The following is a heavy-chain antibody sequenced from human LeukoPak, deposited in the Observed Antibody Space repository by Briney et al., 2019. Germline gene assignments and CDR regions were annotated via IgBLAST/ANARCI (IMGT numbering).Heavy chain of an antibody. D-gene: IGHD2-2*01. CDR3: ARVERCSSTSCYLVDY. V-gene: IGHV4-30-4*01. CDR1: GGSISSGDYY. Sequence: SETLSLTCTVFGGSISSGDYYWSWIRQPPGKGLEWIGYIYYSGSTYYTPSLKSRVTISVDTSKNQFSLKLSSVTAADTAVYYCARVERCSSTSCYLVDYWGQGTLVTVSS. CDR2: IYYSGST. J-gene: IGHJ4*02.